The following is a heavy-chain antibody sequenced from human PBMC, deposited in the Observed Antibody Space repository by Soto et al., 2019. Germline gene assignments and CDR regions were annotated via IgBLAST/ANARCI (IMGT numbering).Heavy chain of an antibody. CDR1: GGSISSGGYY. CDR2: IYYSGST. V-gene: IGHV4-31*03. CDR3: ARETKPPSGSYSGGRIDY. J-gene: IGHJ4*02. Sequence: SETLSLTCTVSGGSISSGGYYWSWIRQHPGKGLEWIGYIYYSGSTYYNPSLKSRVTISVDTSKNQFSLKLSSVTAADTAVYYCARETKPPSGSYSGGRIDYWGQGTLVTVSS. D-gene: IGHD1-26*01.